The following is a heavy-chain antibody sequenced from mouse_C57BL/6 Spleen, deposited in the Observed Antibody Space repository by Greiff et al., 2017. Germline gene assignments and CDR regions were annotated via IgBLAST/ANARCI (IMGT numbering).Heavy chain of an antibody. J-gene: IGHJ3*01. V-gene: IGHV14-4*01. CDR1: GFNIKDDY. D-gene: IGHD1-1*02. CDR3: TTDYFLFAY. CDR2: IDPENGDT. Sequence: VQLKESGAELVRPGASVKLSCTASGFNIKDDYMHWVKQRPEQGLEWIGWIDPENGDTEYASKFQGKATITADTSSNTAYLQLSSLTSEDTAVYYCTTDYFLFAYWGQGTLVTVSA.